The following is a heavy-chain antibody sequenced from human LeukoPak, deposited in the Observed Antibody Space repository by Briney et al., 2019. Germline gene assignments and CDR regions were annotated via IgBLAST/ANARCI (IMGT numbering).Heavy chain of an antibody. V-gene: IGHV1-18*01. D-gene: IGHD4-23*01. CDR2: ISAYNGNT. J-gene: IGHJ3*02. CDR3: ARDDYGGNSNSNAFDI. CDR1: GYTFTSYG. Sequence: GASVKVSCKASGYTFTSYGISWVRQAPGQGLEWMGWISAYNGNTNYAQKLQGRVTMTTDTSTSTAYMELRSLRSDDTAVYYCARDDYGGNSNSNAFDIWGQGTMVTVSS.